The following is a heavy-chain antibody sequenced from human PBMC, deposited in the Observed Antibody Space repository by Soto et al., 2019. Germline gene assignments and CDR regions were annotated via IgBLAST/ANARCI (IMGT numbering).Heavy chain of an antibody. CDR3: ASPLNAYYYYYYMDF. Sequence: EGQLVESGGGLVHPGGSLRLSCAASGFTFSSYWMTWVRQAPGKGLGWVANIKQDGSEKYYVDSVKGRFTTSRDNAKNSLYLQMNNVRVVHTAVYYCASPLNAYYYYYYMDFWGKGPTLTLSS. CDR1: GFTFSSYW. V-gene: IGHV3-7*01. CDR2: IKQDGSEK. J-gene: IGHJ6*03.